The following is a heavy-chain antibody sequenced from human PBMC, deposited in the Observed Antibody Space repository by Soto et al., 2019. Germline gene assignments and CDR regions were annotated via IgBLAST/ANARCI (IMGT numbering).Heavy chain of an antibody. CDR1: VFTFNTVS. CDR2: ISRSSSYI. Sequence: GGSLRLSCGASVFTFNTVSMNWVRQAPGKGLERVSSISRSSSYIYYTDSVKGRCTISRDNAKDSLYLQMNSLRAEDTAVYYCARAKVLNDYGGNFFGYWGQGTLVTVSS. V-gene: IGHV3-21*04. J-gene: IGHJ4*02. CDR3: ARAKVLNDYGGNFFGY. D-gene: IGHD4-17*01.